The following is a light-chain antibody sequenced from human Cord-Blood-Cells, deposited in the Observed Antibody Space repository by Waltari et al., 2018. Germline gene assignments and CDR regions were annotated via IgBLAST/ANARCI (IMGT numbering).Light chain of an antibody. J-gene: IGKJ2*01. CDR2: DAS. V-gene: IGKV3-11*01. Sequence: EIVLTQSPATLSLSPGERATPSCRASQSVSSYLAWYQQKPGQAPRLLIYDASNRATGIPARFSGSGSGTDFTLTISSLEPEEFAVYYCQQRSNWHTLGQGTKLEIK. CDR1: QSVSSY. CDR3: QQRSNWHT.